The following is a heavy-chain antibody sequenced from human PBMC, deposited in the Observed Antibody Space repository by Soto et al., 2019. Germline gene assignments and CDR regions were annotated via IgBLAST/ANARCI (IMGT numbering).Heavy chain of an antibody. V-gene: IGHV1-69*02. CDR2: IIPILGIA. CDR1: GGTFSSYT. CDR3: ARASTMVRGVIYYYYGMDV. Sequence: QVQLVQSGAEVKKPGSSVKVSCKASGGTFSSYTISWVRQAPGQGLEWMGRIIPILGIANYAQKFQGRVTITADKSTSTAYMELSSLRSEDTAVYYCARASTMVRGVIYYYYGMDVWGQGTTVTVSS. J-gene: IGHJ6*02. D-gene: IGHD3-10*01.